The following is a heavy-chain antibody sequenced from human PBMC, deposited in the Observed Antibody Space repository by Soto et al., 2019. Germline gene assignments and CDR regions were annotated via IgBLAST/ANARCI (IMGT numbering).Heavy chain of an antibody. Sequence: ASVKVSCKASGYTFSMHWVRQAPGQRLEWMGWINAGNGNTKYSQKFQGRVTITRDTSASTAYMELTGLRSDDTAVYYCAGDPDSHYNDSHASYYPWGQGTLVTVSS. D-gene: IGHD3-22*01. CDR3: AGDPDSHYNDSHASYYP. J-gene: IGHJ5*02. CDR1: GYTFS. CDR2: INAGNGNT. V-gene: IGHV1-3*01.